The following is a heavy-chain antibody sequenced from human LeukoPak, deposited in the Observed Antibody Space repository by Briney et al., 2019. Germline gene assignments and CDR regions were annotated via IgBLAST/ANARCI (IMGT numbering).Heavy chain of an antibody. J-gene: IGHJ2*01. Sequence: GASVKVSCKASGGTFSSYAISWVRQAPGQGLEWMGWISAYNGNTNYAQKLQGRVTMTTDTSTSTAYMELRSLRSDDTAVYYCARVYYDFWSGVRGDWYFDLWGRGTLVTVSS. CDR3: ARVYYDFWSGVRGDWYFDL. CDR1: GGTFSSYA. V-gene: IGHV1-18*01. CDR2: ISAYNGNT. D-gene: IGHD3-3*01.